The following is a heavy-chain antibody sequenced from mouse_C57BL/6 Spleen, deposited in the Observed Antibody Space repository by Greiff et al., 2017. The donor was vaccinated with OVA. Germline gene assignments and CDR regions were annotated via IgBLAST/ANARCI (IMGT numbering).Heavy chain of an antibody. D-gene: IGHD2-4*01. Sequence: QVQLQQPGAELVKPGASVKMSCKASGYTFTSYWITWVKQRPGQGLAWIGDIYPGSGSTNYNEKFKSKATLTVDTSSSTAYMQLSSLTSEDSAVYYCAREGIYYDYDGSWFAYWGQGTLVTVSA. V-gene: IGHV1-55*01. CDR2: IYPGSGST. J-gene: IGHJ3*01. CDR3: AREGIYYDYDGSWFAY. CDR1: GYTFTSYW.